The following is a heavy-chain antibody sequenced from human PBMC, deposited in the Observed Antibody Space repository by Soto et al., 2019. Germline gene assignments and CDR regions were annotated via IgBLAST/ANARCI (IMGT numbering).Heavy chain of an antibody. CDR2: IYWDDAK. CDR1: GFSLSASGVG. Sequence: QITLKESGPTLVKPTQTLTLTCTFSGFSLSASGVGVGWIRQPPGKALEWLAIIYWDDAKHYSPSLKSSLTITKGPSKNQGVPTMTTMDPVDTATYYCAHKGGGDRILDYWGQGTLVTVSS. D-gene: IGHD3-16*01. J-gene: IGHJ4*02. CDR3: AHKGGGDRILDY. V-gene: IGHV2-5*02.